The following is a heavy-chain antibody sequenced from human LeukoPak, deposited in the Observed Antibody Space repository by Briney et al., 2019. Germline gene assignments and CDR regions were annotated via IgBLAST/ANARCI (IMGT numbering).Heavy chain of an antibody. CDR1: GGSFSGYY. D-gene: IGHD3-22*01. CDR2: IYYSGST. V-gene: IGHV4-31*11. CDR3: ARAPMIRGYFDY. J-gene: IGHJ4*02. Sequence: SETLSLTCAVYGGSFSGYYWSWIRQHPGKGLEWIGYIYYSGSTYYNPSLKSRVTISVDTSKNQFSLKLSSVTAADTAVYYCARAPMIRGYFDYWGQGTLVTVSS.